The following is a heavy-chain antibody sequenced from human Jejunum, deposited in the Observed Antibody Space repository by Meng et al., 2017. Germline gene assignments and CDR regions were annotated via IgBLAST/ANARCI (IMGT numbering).Heavy chain of an antibody. CDR1: FGANLRSDL. J-gene: IGHJ4*02. CDR2: IHPIWGT. D-gene: IGHD3-16*02. CDR3: WGGWGGSFRPFYY. V-gene: IGHV4-4*02. Sequence: QVRGVVPGPVETSGPLFLVFGVPFGANLRSDLWSWVRQAPGKGLEWIGGIHPIWGTNYHPSLKKRVTITIDKDKNQFSLKLSSFTGADNAVVYCWGGWGGSFRPFYYWGQGTLVTVSS.